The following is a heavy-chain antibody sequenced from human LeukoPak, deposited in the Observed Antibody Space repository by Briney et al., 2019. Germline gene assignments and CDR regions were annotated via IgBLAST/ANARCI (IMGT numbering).Heavy chain of an antibody. J-gene: IGHJ6*02. Sequence: GGSLRLSCAASGFTFSSYSMNWVRQAPGKGLEWVSSISSSSSYIYYADSVKGRFTISRDNAKNSLYLQMNSLRAEDTAVYYCARDLVRDYYGSGSLPTGMDVWGHGTTVTVSS. CDR3: ARDLVRDYYGSGSLPTGMDV. D-gene: IGHD3-10*01. V-gene: IGHV3-21*01. CDR1: GFTFSSYS. CDR2: ISSSSSYI.